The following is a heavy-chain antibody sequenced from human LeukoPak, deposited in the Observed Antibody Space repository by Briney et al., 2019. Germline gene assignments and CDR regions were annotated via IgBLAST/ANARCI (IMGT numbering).Heavy chain of an antibody. CDR2: IKQDGSEK. J-gene: IGHJ4*02. V-gene: IGHV3-7*01. Sequence: GGSLRLSCAASGFTFSSYWMSWVRQAPGKGLEWVANIKQDGSEKYYVDSVKGRFTISRDNAKNSLYLQMNSLRAEDTAVYYCVREKYSSSWYYFDYWGQGTLVTVSS. CDR3: VREKYSSSWYYFDY. D-gene: IGHD6-13*01. CDR1: GFTFSSYW.